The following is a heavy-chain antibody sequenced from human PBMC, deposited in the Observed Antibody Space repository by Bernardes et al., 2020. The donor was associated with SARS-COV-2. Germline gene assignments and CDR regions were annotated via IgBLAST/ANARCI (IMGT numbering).Heavy chain of an antibody. V-gene: IGHV1-24*01. CDR1: GYTLTEIS. Sequence: ASVKVSCKVSGYTLTEISMHWVRQAPGKGLEWMGGFDPEDGETIYAQKFQGRVTMTEDTSTDTAYMELSSLRSEDTAVYYCATAAVVVVPAANYPNYYYYYGMDVWGQGTTVTVSS. J-gene: IGHJ6*02. CDR3: ATAAVVVVPAANYPNYYYYYGMDV. CDR2: FDPEDGET. D-gene: IGHD2-2*01.